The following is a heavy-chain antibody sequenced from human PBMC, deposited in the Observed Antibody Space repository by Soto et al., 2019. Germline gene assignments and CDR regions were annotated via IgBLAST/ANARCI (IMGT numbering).Heavy chain of an antibody. J-gene: IGHJ3*01. V-gene: IGHV3-23*01. CDR1: GFTFSSYA. CDR2: ISGSGGST. D-gene: IGHD2-15*01. Sequence: GGSLRLSCAASGFTFSSYAMSWVRQAPGKGLEWVSAISGSGGSTYYADSVKGRFTISRDNSKNTLYLQMNSLRAEDTAVYYCAKDLTYCSGGSCHPGGGQGTMVTVSS. CDR3: AKDLTYCSGGSCHPG.